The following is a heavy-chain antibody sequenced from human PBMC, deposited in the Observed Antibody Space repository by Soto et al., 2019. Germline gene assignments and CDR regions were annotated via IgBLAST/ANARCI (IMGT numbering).Heavy chain of an antibody. J-gene: IGHJ3*02. CDR2: IYYSGST. D-gene: IGHD3-16*02. Sequence: SETLSLTCTVSGGSISSYYWSWIRQPPGKGLEWIGYIYYSGSTNYNPSLKSRVTISVDTSKNQFSLKLSSVTAVDTAVYYCARLYGLDAFDIWGQGTMVTVS. V-gene: IGHV4-59*08. CDR3: ARLYGLDAFDI. CDR1: GGSISSYY.